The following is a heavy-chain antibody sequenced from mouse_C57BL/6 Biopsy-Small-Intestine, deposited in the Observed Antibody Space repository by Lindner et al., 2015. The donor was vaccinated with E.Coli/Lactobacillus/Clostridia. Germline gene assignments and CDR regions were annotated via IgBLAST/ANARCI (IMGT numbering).Heavy chain of an antibody. CDR2: ISYSGNT. CDR1: GYSITSDY. J-gene: IGHJ1*03. D-gene: IGHD1-1*01. Sequence: VQLQESGPWSWQNLTQTLSLTCSVTGYSITSDYWNWIRKFPGNKLEYMGYISYSGNTYYNPSLKSRISITRDTSKNQYYLQLNSVTTEDTATYYCARYEGSNYGYFDVWGTGTTVTVSS. V-gene: IGHV3-8*01. CDR3: ARYEGSNYGYFDV.